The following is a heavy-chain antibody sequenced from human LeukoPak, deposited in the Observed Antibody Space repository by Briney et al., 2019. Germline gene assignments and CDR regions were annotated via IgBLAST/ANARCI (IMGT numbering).Heavy chain of an antibody. V-gene: IGHV3-7*01. CDR2: IKQDGSEK. CDR1: GFTFSSYW. Sequence: GGSLRLSCAASGFTFSSYWMSWVRQAPGKGLEWVANIKQDGSEKYYVDSVKGRFTISRDNAKNSLYLQMNSLRAEDTAVYYCAREGDSGSYYAFDIWGQGTMVTVSS. CDR3: AREGDSGSYYAFDI. D-gene: IGHD1-26*01. J-gene: IGHJ3*02.